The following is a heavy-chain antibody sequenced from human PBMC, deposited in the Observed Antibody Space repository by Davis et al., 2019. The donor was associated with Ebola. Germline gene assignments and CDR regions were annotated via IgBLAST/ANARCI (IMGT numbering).Heavy chain of an antibody. CDR2: FDPEAGET. Sequence: ASVKVSCKVSGYTLSEFSLHWVRQPPGKGLEWMGGFDPEAGETIYAQKFQGRLTMTEDTSTDTAYMELSSLRSEDTAVYYCAADYSGSHVYNWVDHWGQGTLVTVSS. CDR1: GYTLSEFS. J-gene: IGHJ5*02. D-gene: IGHD6-6*01. V-gene: IGHV1-24*01. CDR3: AADYSGSHVYNWVDH.